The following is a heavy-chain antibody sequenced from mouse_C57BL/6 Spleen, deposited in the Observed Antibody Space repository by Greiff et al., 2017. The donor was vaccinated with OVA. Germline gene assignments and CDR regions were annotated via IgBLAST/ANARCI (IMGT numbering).Heavy chain of an antibody. CDR1: GYTFTSYW. V-gene: IGHV1-50*01. D-gene: IGHD1-1*01. J-gene: IGHJ2*01. Sequence: QVQLQQPGAELVKPGASVKLSCKASGYTFTSYWMQWVKQRPGQGLEWIGEIDPSDSYTNYNQKFKGKATLTVDTSSSTAYMQISSLTSEDSAVYYCARKGITTVAFDYWGQGTTLTVSS. CDR2: IDPSDSYT. CDR3: ARKGITTVAFDY.